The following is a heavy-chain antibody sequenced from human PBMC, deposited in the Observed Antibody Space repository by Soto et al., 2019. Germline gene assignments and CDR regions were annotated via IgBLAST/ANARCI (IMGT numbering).Heavy chain of an antibody. Sequence: ASVKVSCKASGYTFGSYYMHWVRQAPGQGLEWMGIINPSGGSTSYAQKFQGRVTMTRDTSTSTVYMELSSLRSEDTAVYYCARDLGGYYDSSGYYALFQHWGQGTLVTVSS. V-gene: IGHV1-46*01. J-gene: IGHJ1*01. CDR1: GYTFGSYY. CDR2: INPSGGST. D-gene: IGHD3-22*01. CDR3: ARDLGGYYDSSGYYALFQH.